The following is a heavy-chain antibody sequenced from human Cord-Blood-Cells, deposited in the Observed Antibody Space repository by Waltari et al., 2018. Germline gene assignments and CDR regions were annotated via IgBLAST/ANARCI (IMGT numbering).Heavy chain of an antibody. V-gene: IGHV4-34*01. D-gene: IGHD2-2*01. CDR2: INHGGRT. Sequence: QVQLQQWGAGLLKPSETLSLTCAVYGGSFSGYYWSWIRQPPGKGLEWTGGINHGGRTNSRPSLKSWRSRSVEASKNQFALCRSSVPAAHTAVYYCAGGRAPSSTGRTNWFDRWGQGTLVTVSS. CDR3: AGGRAPSSTGRTNWFDR. CDR1: GGSFSGYY. J-gene: IGHJ5*02.